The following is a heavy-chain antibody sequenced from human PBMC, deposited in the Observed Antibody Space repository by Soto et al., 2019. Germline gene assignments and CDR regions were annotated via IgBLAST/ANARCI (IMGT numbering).Heavy chain of an antibody. CDR2: IDPSDSYT. CDR1: GYSFTNYW. J-gene: IGHJ4*02. D-gene: IGHD3-9*01. V-gene: IGHV5-10-1*01. CDR3: ARHVYYDVLKKNY. Sequence: GESLKISCKGSGYSFTNYWIGWVRQMPGKGLEWMGRIDPSDSYTNYSPSFQGHVTISADKSISTAYLEWSSLKASDTAIYYCARHVYYDVLKKNYWGQGTLVTVSS.